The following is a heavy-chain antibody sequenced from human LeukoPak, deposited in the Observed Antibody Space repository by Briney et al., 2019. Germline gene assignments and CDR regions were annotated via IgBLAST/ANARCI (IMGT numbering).Heavy chain of an antibody. V-gene: IGHV4-59*08. CDR1: GVSLSSYF. D-gene: IGHD4-17*01. CDR2: MYLSGCS. Sequence: SETLSLTRTVSGVSLSSYFWSWIRQPPRRGVGWVGYMYLSGCSNYNPSLKSRVTISVDTSKNQFSLTLSSVTAADTAVYYCARHRGLTVTTYYYDGMDVWGQGTTVTVSS. J-gene: IGHJ6*02. CDR3: ARHRGLTVTTYYYDGMDV.